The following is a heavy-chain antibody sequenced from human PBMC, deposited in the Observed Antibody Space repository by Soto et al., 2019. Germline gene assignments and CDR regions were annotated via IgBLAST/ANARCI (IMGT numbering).Heavy chain of an antibody. D-gene: IGHD6-13*01. CDR2: ISAYNGNA. Sequence: GASVKVSCKASGYTFTSYGISWVRQAPGQGLEWMGWISAYNGNANYAQKLQGRVTMTTDTSTSTAYMELRSLGSDDTAVYYCARDTPDYWPGYSSSWYWFDPWGQGTLVTVSS. J-gene: IGHJ5*02. CDR3: ARDTPDYWPGYSSSWYWFDP. CDR1: GYTFTSYG. V-gene: IGHV1-18*04.